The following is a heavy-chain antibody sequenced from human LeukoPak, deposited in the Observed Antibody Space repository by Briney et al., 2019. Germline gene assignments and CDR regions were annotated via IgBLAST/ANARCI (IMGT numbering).Heavy chain of an antibody. V-gene: IGHV1-24*01. CDR1: GYTLTELS. D-gene: IGHD3-10*01. CDR2: FDPEDGET. Sequence: ASVKVSCKVSGYTLTELSMHWVRQAPGKGLEWMGGFDPEDGETIYAQKFQGRVTMTEDTSTDTAYMELSGLRSEDTAVYYCATVLPPMGSYFFYAFDIWGQGTMVTVSS. CDR3: ATVLPPMGSYFFYAFDI. J-gene: IGHJ3*02.